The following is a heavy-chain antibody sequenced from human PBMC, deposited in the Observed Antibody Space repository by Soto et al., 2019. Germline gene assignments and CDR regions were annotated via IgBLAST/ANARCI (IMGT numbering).Heavy chain of an antibody. CDR1: GFTFDDHN. V-gene: IGHV3-43*01. CDR3: ASSQGAY. J-gene: IGHJ4*02. Sequence: EVHLVESGGVAVKPGGSLRLSCAASGFTFDDHNMHWIRQGPGKGLEWVSLISWDGETAFYADSVKGRFIATRDNTRTLLYLQMSALTAEESGLYYSASSQGAYSGRGTLVSVAS. CDR2: ISWDGETA.